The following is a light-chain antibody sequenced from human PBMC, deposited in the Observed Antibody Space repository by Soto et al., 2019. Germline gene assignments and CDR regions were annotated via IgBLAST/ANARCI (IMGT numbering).Light chain of an antibody. CDR1: SSDIGAYNY. CDR2: EVS. CDR3: FSFTTDWTHG. J-gene: IGLJ1*01. V-gene: IGLV2-14*01. Sequence: QSVLPQPASVSGSPGQSITISCTGSSSDIGAYNYVSWFQQYPGKAPKLIISEVSNRPSGVSNRFSGSKSGTAASLTISGLQTEDEADYFCFSFTTDWTHGFGTGTKV.